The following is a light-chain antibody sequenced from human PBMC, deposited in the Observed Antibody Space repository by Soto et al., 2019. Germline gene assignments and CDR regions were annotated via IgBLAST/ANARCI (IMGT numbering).Light chain of an antibody. J-gene: IGKJ2*01. CDR3: QQYNTWPYT. Sequence: EIVMTQSPGTLSVSPGERVTLSCRATQSVNNQLVWDQQKPGQCPRLLIYGASIRATGIPSRFSGSGSGTEFTLTISSLQSGDFAVYYCQQYNTWPYTFGQGTKVETK. CDR2: GAS. V-gene: IGKV3-15*01. CDR1: QSVNNQ.